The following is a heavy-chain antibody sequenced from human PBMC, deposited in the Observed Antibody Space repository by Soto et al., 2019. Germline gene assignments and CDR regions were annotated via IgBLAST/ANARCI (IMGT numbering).Heavy chain of an antibody. D-gene: IGHD5-18*01. Sequence: ASVKVSCKASGYTFTSYAMHWVRQAPGQRLEWMGWINAGNGDTKYSQKFQGRVTITRDTSASTAYMELSSLRSEDTAVYYCARDKGWIQLWPYFDYWGQGTLVTVSS. CDR2: INAGNGDT. CDR3: ARDKGWIQLWPYFDY. J-gene: IGHJ4*02. V-gene: IGHV1-3*01. CDR1: GYTFTSYA.